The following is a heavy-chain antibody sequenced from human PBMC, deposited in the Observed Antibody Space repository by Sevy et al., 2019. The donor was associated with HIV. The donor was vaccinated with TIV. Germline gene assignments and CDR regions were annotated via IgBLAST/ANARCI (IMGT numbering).Heavy chain of an antibody. V-gene: IGHV3-33*01. CDR3: ARVGIWGVLPLGLGYFDY. J-gene: IGHJ4*02. Sequence: GGSLRLSCVASGFTFSSYAMHWVRQAPGKGLEWVAVIWFDGSKKYYADSVKGRFTISRDDSKNTLYLQMNNLRAEDTALYYCARVGIWGVLPLGLGYFDYWGQGALVTVSS. CDR1: GFTFSSYA. D-gene: IGHD3-16*01. CDR2: IWFDGSKK.